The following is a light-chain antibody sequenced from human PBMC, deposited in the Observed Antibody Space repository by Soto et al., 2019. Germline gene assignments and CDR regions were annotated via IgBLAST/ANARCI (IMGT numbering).Light chain of an antibody. CDR3: SSYTSSSTLGV. Sequence: QSALTQPASVSGSPGQSITISCTGTSGDVGGYNYVSWYQQHPGKAPKLLIYDVSNRPSGVSNRFSGSKSGNTASLTISGLQAEDEDDYYCSSYTSSSTLGVFGGGTQLTVL. CDR2: DVS. CDR1: SGDVGGYNY. J-gene: IGLJ2*01. V-gene: IGLV2-14*01.